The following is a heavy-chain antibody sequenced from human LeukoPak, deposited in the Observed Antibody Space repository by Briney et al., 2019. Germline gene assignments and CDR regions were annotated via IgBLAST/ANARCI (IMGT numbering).Heavy chain of an antibody. V-gene: IGHV4-59*01. D-gene: IGHD3-16*02. J-gene: IGHJ4*02. CDR3: ARYIWGSYPTFEDY. CDR2: IYYSGST. Sequence: LETLSLTCTVSGGSISSYYLNWMRQPPGKGLEWFGYIYYSGSTDYNTSLKSRLTISLDTSKNQFSLKLSSVTAADTAVYYCARYIWGSYPTFEDYWGQGTLVTVSS. CDR1: GGSISSYY.